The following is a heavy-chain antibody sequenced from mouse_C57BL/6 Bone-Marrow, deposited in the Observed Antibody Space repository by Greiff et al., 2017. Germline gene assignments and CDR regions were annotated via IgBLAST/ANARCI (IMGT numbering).Heavy chain of an antibody. CDR3: ARNGYYAWFAY. J-gene: IGHJ3*01. CDR1: GYTFTSYG. CDR2: IYPRSGNT. D-gene: IGHD2-3*01. V-gene: IGHV1-81*01. Sequence: VQLQQSGAELARPGASVKLSCKASGYTFTSYGISWVKQRTGQGLEWIGEIYPRSGNTYYNEKFKGKATLTADKSSSTADMELRSLTSEDSAVYFCARNGYYAWFAYWGQGTLVTVSA.